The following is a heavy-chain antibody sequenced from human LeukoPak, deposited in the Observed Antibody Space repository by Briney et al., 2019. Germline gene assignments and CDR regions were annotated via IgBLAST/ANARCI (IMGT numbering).Heavy chain of an antibody. J-gene: IGHJ3*02. D-gene: IGHD2-15*01. CDR2: INHSGST. CDR1: GGSFSGYY. V-gene: IGHV4-34*01. CDR3: AAGCSGGSCYGASDAFDI. Sequence: SETLSLTCAVYGGSFSGYYWSWIRQPPGKGLEWIGEINHSGSTNYNPSLKSRVTISVDTSKNQFSLKLSSVTAADTAVHYCAAGCSGGSCYGASDAFDIWGQGTMVTVSS.